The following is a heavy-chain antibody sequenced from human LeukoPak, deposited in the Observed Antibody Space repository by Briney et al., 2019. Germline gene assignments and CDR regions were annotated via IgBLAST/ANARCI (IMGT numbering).Heavy chain of an antibody. J-gene: IGHJ4*02. D-gene: IGHD3-22*01. V-gene: IGHV5-51*01. CDR2: IYPGDSDT. CDR1: GYSFTNYW. Sequence: GESLKISCKGSGYSFTNYWIGWVRQMPGKGLEWMGIIYPGDSDTRYRPSFQGQVTISADKSITTAYLQWSSLKASDTAMYYCARSGGYYYDSSGFGYWGQGTLVTVSS. CDR3: ARSGGYYYDSSGFGY.